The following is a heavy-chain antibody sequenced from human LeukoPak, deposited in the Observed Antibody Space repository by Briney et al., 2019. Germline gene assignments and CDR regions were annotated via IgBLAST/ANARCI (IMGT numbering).Heavy chain of an antibody. V-gene: IGHV3-21*01. CDR2: ISSTSDYI. CDR3: ARDLGYCSSTNCGHYFYGMDV. J-gene: IGHJ6*02. CDR1: GFTLSGYT. Sequence: SVGSLRLSCAASGFTLSGYTMNWVRQAPGKGLEWVSSISSTSDYIYYAGPVRGRFTVSRDNAKNSLFLQMNSLRADDTAVYYCARDLGYCSSTNCGHYFYGMDVWGQGTTVTVSS. D-gene: IGHD2-2*01.